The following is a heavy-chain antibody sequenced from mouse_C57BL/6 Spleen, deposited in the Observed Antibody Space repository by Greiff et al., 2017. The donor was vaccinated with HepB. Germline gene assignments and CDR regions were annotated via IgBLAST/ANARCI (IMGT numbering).Heavy chain of an antibody. CDR1: GYTFTDYN. J-gene: IGHJ3*01. D-gene: IGHD2-4*01. CDR3: ARRNYDYDGGPWFAY. V-gene: IGHV1-22*01. Sequence: EVQLQQSGPELVKPGASVKMSCKASGYTFTDYNMHWVKQSHGKSLEWIGYINPNNGGTSYNQKFKGKATLTVNKYSSTAYMELRSLTSEDSAVYYCARRNYDYDGGPWFAYWGQGTLVTVSA. CDR2: INPNNGGT.